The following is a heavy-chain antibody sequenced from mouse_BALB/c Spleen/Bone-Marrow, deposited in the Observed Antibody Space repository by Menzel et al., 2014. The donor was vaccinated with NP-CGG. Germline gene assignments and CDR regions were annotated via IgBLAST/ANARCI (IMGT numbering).Heavy chain of an antibody. CDR3: ARGSSPYYYAMDY. V-gene: IGHV1-67*01. CDR2: ISTYSGNT. Sequence: VQLQQSGPELARPGVSVKISCKGSGYTFTDYAMHWVKQSHAKSLEWIGVISTYSGNTNYNQKFKGKATMTVGKSSSTAYMELARLTSEDSAIYYCARGSSPYYYAMDYCGQGTSVTVSS. D-gene: IGHD1-1*01. J-gene: IGHJ4*01. CDR1: GYTFTDYA.